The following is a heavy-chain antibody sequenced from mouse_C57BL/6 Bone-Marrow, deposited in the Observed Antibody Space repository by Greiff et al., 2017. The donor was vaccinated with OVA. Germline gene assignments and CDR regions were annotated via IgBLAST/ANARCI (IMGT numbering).Heavy chain of an antibody. D-gene: IGHD1-1*01. Sequence: QVQLQQSGAELVMPGASVKLSCKASGYTFTTYRMHWVKQRPGQGLEWIGEIDPSDSYTNYNQKFKGKSTLTVDKSSSTAYMQLSSLTSEDSAVDYCARGGITTGVEGYFDVWGTGTTVTVSS. J-gene: IGHJ1*03. V-gene: IGHV1-69*01. CDR2: IDPSDSYT. CDR3: ARGGITTGVEGYFDV. CDR1: GYTFTTYR.